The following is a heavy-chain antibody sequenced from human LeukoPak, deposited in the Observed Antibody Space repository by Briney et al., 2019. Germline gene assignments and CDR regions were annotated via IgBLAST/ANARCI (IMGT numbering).Heavy chain of an antibody. V-gene: IGHV1-58*01. CDR3: AAGIWFRELWNWFDP. J-gene: IGHJ5*02. CDR1: GFTFTSSA. D-gene: IGHD3-10*01. CDR2: IVVGSGNT. Sequence: SVKVSCKASGFTFTSSAAQGVRPARGQRLWSRCWIVVGSGNTNYAQKFQERVTITRDMSTSTAYMELSSLRSEDTAVYYCAAGIWFRELWNWFDPWGQGTLVTVSS.